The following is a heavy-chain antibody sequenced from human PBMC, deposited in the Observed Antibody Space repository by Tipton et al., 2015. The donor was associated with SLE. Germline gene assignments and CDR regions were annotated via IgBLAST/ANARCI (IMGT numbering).Heavy chain of an antibody. J-gene: IGHJ6*02. Sequence: TLSLTCSVSGGSMTGSYWSWVRQPPGRGLEWIGYVYYTGHTTYSPSLKSRVTMSLGPSKNEFSLKLSSVTAADTAVYYCARERGTSGMDVWGQGTTVTVSS. D-gene: IGHD1-26*01. CDR2: VYYTGHT. CDR1: GGSMTGSY. V-gene: IGHV4-59*01. CDR3: ARERGTSGMDV.